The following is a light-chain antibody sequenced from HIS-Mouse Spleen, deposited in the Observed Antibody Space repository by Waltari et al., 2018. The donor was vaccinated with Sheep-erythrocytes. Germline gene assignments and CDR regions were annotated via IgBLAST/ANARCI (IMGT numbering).Light chain of an antibody. CDR3: CSYAGSYTLV. J-gene: IGLJ3*02. Sequence: QSALTQPRSVSGSPGQSVTISCTGTSSDVGGYTYVSWYQQHPGKAPKLMIYDVRKRPSGVPDRFSGSKSGNTASLTISGLQAEDEADYYCCSYAGSYTLVFGGGTKLTVL. CDR1: SSDVGGYTY. CDR2: DVR. V-gene: IGLV2-11*01.